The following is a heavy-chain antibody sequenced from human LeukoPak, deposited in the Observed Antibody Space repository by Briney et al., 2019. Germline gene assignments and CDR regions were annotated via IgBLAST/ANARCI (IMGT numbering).Heavy chain of an antibody. Sequence: PGRSLRLSCAASGFTFSSYAMHWVRQAPGKGLEWVAVISYDGSNKYYADSVKGRFTISRDNSKNTLYLRMNSLRAEDTAVYYCARAANYYDSSGSPLSDYWGQGTLVTVSS. CDR2: ISYDGSNK. V-gene: IGHV3-30-3*01. CDR1: GFTFSSYA. CDR3: ARAANYYDSSGSPLSDY. J-gene: IGHJ4*02. D-gene: IGHD3-22*01.